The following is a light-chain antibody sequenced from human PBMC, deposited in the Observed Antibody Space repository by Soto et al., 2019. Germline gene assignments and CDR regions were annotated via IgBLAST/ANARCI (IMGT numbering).Light chain of an antibody. V-gene: IGKV1-33*01. J-gene: IGKJ5*01. CDR3: QQYENIPT. CDR2: DAS. CDR1: QNINNY. Sequence: DIHMTQSPSSLSASVGHMITITCQASQNINNYLNWYQQKPGRAPKLLIYDASNLEAGVPSSLRGSGSGTDFTFTISSMQPEDIATYYCQQYENIPTFGHGTRLEIK.